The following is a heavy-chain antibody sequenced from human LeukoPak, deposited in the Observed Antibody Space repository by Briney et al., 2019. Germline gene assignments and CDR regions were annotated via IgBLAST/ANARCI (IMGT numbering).Heavy chain of an antibody. CDR1: GFDFGAFG. CDR3: AKDRKWASQPRWFDP. Sequence: GGSLRLSCVVSGFDFGAFGMNWVRQAPGKGLEWISYSADGSATKYYADSVKGRFIISRDNSKNTLYLQMNSLRAEDTAVYYCAKDRKWASQPRWFDPWGQGTLVTVSS. D-gene: IGHD1-14*01. CDR2: SADGSATK. V-gene: IGHV3-48*01. J-gene: IGHJ5*02.